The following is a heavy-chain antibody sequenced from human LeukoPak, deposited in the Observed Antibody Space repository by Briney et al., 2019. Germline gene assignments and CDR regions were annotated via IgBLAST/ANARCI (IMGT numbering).Heavy chain of an antibody. D-gene: IGHD1-26*01. CDR1: GFIFSSYW. CDR2: INTDGSST. CDR3: ARDPYSGSYGDYYYYYMDV. Sequence: PGGSLRLSCAASGFIFSSYWMHWVRHAPGKGLAWVSRINTDGSSTSYADSVKGRFTISRDNAKNSLYLQMNSLRPEDTAVYYCARDPYSGSYGDYYYYYMDVWGKGTTVTISS. J-gene: IGHJ6*03. V-gene: IGHV3-74*01.